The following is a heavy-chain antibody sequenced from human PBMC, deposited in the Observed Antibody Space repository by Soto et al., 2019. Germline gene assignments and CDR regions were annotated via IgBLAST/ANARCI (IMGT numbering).Heavy chain of an antibody. Sequence: GGSLRLSCAASGFTFSSYSMNWVRQAPGKGLEWVSYISSSSSTIYYADSVKGRFTISRDNAKNSLYLQMNSLRAEDTAVYYCARIASAVTKKPHYYFDDWGQGTLVTVSS. CDR1: GFTFSSYS. V-gene: IGHV3-48*01. CDR2: ISSSSSTI. D-gene: IGHD4-4*01. J-gene: IGHJ4*02. CDR3: ARIASAVTKKPHYYFDD.